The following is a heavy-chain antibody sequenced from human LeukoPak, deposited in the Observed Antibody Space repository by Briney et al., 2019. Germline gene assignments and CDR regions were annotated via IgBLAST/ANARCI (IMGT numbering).Heavy chain of an antibody. J-gene: IGHJ4*02. D-gene: IGHD7-27*01. CDR3: ARDLNWAFDY. V-gene: IGHV3-48*02. Sequence: GGSLGLSCAASGFTFSSYSMNWVRQAPGKGLEWVAHISSASSNMQYADSVKGRFTISRDNAKNSVYLQMDSLRDEDTAVYYCARDLNWAFDYWGQGTLVTVSS. CDR2: ISSASSNM. CDR1: GFTFSSYS.